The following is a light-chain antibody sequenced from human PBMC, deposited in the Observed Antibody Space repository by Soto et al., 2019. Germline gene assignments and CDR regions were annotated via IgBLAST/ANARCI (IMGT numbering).Light chain of an antibody. Sequence: QSALTQAPSASGSPGQSVTISCTGTSSDVGAYNYVSWYQQYPGIAPKLMIYEVSKRPSGVPDRFSGSKSGKTASLTVSGLQPEDEADYYCTSYAGSNIWVFGGGTKVIVL. CDR3: TSYAGSNIWV. CDR2: EVS. V-gene: IGLV2-8*01. CDR1: SSDVGAYNY. J-gene: IGLJ3*02.